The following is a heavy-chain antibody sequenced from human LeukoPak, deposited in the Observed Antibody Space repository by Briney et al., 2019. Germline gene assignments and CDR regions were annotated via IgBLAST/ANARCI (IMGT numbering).Heavy chain of an antibody. CDR3: ARVLANWGFDFDY. CDR1: GGTFSSYA. D-gene: IGHD7-27*01. CDR2: MNPNSGNT. J-gene: IGHJ4*02. Sequence: GASVKVSCKASGGTFSSYAINWVRQATGQGLEWMGWMNPNSGNTGYAQKFQGRVTITRNTSISTAYMELSSLRSEDTAVYYCARVLANWGFDFDYWGQGTLVTVSS. V-gene: IGHV1-8*03.